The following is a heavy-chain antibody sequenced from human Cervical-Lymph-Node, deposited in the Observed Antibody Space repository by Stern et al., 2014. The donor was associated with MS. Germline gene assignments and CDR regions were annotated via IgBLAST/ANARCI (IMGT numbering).Heavy chain of an antibody. CDR1: GGSISSGVSS. CDR2: IYHSGST. CDR3: ARGGVIYTQDRNGFDV. Sequence: QLQESGSGQAKPSQTLSLTCAVSGGSISSGVSSWNWIRQPPGKGLEWIGFIYHSGSTYYNPSLKGRVFISVATSKNQFALTLRSGTAADTAVYYCARGGVIYTQDRNGFDVWGQGTMVTVSS. J-gene: IGHJ3*01. D-gene: IGHD2-21*01. V-gene: IGHV4-30-2*01.